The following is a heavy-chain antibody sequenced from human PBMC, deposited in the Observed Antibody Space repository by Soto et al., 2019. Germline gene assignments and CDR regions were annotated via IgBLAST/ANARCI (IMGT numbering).Heavy chain of an antibody. J-gene: IGHJ4*02. CDR1: GFTFRSHE. CDR2: ISSSGSTI. CDR3: ARDTHYYDSSGYNY. V-gene: IGHV3-48*03. D-gene: IGHD3-22*01. Sequence: PGGSLRLSCAASGFTFRSHEMNWVRQAPGKGLEWVSYISSSGSTIYYADSVKGRFTISRDNAKNSLYLQMNSMRAEDTAVYYCARDTHYYDSSGYNYWGQGTLVTVSS.